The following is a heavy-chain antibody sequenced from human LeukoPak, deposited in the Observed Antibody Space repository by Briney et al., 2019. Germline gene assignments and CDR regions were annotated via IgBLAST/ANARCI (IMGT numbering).Heavy chain of an antibody. J-gene: IGHJ5*02. CDR3: ARRRAEGGSNGHYNWFDP. Sequence: SETLSLTCTVSGDSINAYYWGWIRQPPGKGLEWIGYIYFSGTTKYNPSLESRVTISVDTSKNQFSLKLSSVTAADTAVYYCARRRAEGGSNGHYNWFDPWGQGSLVTVSS. CDR2: IYFSGTT. D-gene: IGHD6-13*01. CDR1: GDSINAYY. V-gene: IGHV4-59*08.